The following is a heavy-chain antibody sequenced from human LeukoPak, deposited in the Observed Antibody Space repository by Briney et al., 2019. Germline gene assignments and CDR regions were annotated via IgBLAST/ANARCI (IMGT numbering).Heavy chain of an antibody. D-gene: IGHD3-3*01. CDR2: INHSGST. Sequence: PSETLSLTCAVYGGSFSGYYWSWIRQPPGKGLEWIGEINHSGSTNYNPSLKSRVTISVDTSKNQFSLKLSSVTAADTAVYYCARGSLDQSITIFGVVIGDYYMDVWGQGTTVTVSS. V-gene: IGHV4-34*01. J-gene: IGHJ6*03. CDR3: ARGSLDQSITIFGVVIGDYYMDV. CDR1: GGSFSGYY.